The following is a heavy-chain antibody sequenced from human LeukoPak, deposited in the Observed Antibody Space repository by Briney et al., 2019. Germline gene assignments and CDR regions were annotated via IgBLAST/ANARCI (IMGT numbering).Heavy chain of an antibody. Sequence: PGGSLRLSCAASGFTFVSYWMSWVRQAPGKGLEWVANIKQDGSEKYYVDSVKGRFTISRDNAKNSLYLQMNSLRAEDTAVYYCARAKSLFDSWGQGTLVTVSS. CDR3: ARAKSLFDS. D-gene: IGHD3-10*01. V-gene: IGHV3-7*03. CDR2: IKQDGSEK. J-gene: IGHJ4*02. CDR1: GFTFVSYW.